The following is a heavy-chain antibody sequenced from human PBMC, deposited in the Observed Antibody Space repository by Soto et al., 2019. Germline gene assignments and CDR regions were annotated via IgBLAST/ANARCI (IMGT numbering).Heavy chain of an antibody. D-gene: IGHD6-13*01. Sequence: PGGSLRLSCVASRFSFNTFAMSWFRQAPGKGLEWVSSINAGGGNTYYADSVKGRFTVSRDNSKNTLHLQMNSLRAEDTAVYYCARFSSSWEFDYWGQGTLVTVSS. CDR1: RFSFNTFA. J-gene: IGHJ4*02. V-gene: IGHV3-23*01. CDR3: ARFSSSWEFDY. CDR2: INAGGGNT.